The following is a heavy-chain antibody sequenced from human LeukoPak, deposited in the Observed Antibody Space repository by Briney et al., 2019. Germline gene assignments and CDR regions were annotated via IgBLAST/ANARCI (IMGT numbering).Heavy chain of an antibody. CDR2: IYYGGST. J-gene: IGHJ4*02. CDR3: ARPSDY. V-gene: IGHV4-39*07. Sequence: SETLSLTCTVSGGSISSSGYSWGWIRQPPGKGLEWIGSIYYGGSTYYNPSLKSRVTISVDTSKSQSSLNLSSVTAADTAVYYCARPSDYWGQGTLVTVSS. CDR1: GGSISSSGYS.